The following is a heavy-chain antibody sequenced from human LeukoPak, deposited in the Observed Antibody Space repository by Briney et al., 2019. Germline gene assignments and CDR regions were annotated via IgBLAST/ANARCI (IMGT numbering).Heavy chain of an antibody. V-gene: IGHV1-18*01. CDR2: ISAYNGNT. D-gene: IGHD2-15*01. J-gene: IGHJ3*02. CDR1: GYTFTSYG. Sequence: ASVKVSCKASGYTFTSYGISWVRQAPGQGLEWMGWISAYNGNTNYAQKLQGRVTMTTDTSTSTAYMELRSLRSDDTAVYYCARDLGGCSGGSCYSLGAFDIWGQGTMATVSS. CDR3: ARDLGGCSGGSCYSLGAFDI.